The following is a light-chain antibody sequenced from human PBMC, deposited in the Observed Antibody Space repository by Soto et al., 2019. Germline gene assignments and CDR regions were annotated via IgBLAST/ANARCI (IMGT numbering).Light chain of an antibody. CDR1: QSISSW. CDR2: AAS. J-gene: IGKJ5*01. CDR3: QQGDSFPLT. Sequence: DIQMTQSPSSVSASVGDRVTITCRASQSISSWLAWYQQKPGKVPKLLIYAASDLQGGVPSRFSGSVAGTDFTLTSSRLQPEDFGNYYCQQGDSFPLTFGQGTRLDI. V-gene: IGKV1-12*01.